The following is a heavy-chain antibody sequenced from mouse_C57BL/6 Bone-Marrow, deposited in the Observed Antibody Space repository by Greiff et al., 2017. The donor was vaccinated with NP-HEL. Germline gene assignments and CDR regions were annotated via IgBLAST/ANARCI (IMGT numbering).Heavy chain of an antibody. CDR2: IWTGGGT. D-gene: IGHD1-1*01. J-gene: IGHJ2*01. CDR1: GFSLTSYA. Sequence: VQGVESGPGLVAPSQSLSITCTVSGFSLTSYAISWVRQPPGKGLEWLGVIWTGGGTNYNSALKSRLSISKDNSKSQVFLKMNSLQTDDTARYYWARNGFKYYGSSYFDYWGQGTTLTVSS. V-gene: IGHV2-9-1*01. CDR3: ARNGFKYYGSSYFDY.